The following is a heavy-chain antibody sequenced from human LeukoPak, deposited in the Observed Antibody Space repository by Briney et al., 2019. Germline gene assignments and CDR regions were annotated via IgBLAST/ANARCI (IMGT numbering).Heavy chain of an antibody. Sequence: ASVKVSCKASGYTFTGYYMHWVRQAPGQGLEWMGWINPNSGGTNYVQKFQGRVTMTRDTSISTAYMELSRLRSDDTAVYYCARVGAARTFDYWGQGTLVTVSS. CDR1: GYTFTGYY. CDR3: ARVGAARTFDY. CDR2: INPNSGGT. D-gene: IGHD6-6*01. V-gene: IGHV1-2*02. J-gene: IGHJ4*02.